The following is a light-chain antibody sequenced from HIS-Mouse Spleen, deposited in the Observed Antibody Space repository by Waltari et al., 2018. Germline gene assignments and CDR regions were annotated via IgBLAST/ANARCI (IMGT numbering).Light chain of an antibody. Sequence: DIVMTQSPDSLAVSLGERATINCKSSQSVLYSSNNKNYLAWYQQKPGQPPKLLIYWASTRESGVPDRCSGSGSGTDFTLTISSLQAEDVAVYYCQQYYSTPRTFGQGTKLEIK. CDR3: QQYYSTPRT. J-gene: IGKJ2*01. CDR1: QSVLYSSNNKNY. V-gene: IGKV4-1*01. CDR2: WAS.